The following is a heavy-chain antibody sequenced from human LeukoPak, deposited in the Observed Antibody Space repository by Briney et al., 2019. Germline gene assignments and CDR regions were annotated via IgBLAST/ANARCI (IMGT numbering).Heavy chain of an antibody. CDR3: ASYSSSLYYYYHMDV. V-gene: IGHV3-30*02. CDR1: GFTFSTYA. Sequence: GGSLRLSCAASGFTFSTYAMSWVRQAPGKGLEWVAFIRYDGSNKYYADSVKGRFTISRDNSKNTLYLQMNNLRAEDTAVYYCASYSSSLYYYYHMDVWGKGTTVTVSS. CDR2: IRYDGSNK. J-gene: IGHJ6*03. D-gene: IGHD6-6*01.